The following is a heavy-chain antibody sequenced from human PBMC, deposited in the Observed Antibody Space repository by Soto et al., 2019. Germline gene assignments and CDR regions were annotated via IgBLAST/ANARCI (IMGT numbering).Heavy chain of an antibody. CDR1: GGSISSSSYY. J-gene: IGHJ5*02. V-gene: IGHV4-39*01. CDR3: ARHPYIRGWFDP. Sequence: SETLSLTCTVSGGSISSSSYYWGWIRQPPGKGLEWIGSIYYSGSTYYNPSLKSRVTISVDTSKNQFSLKLSSVTAADTAVYYCARHPYIRGWFDPWGQGTLVTVSS. D-gene: IGHD3-16*01. CDR2: IYYSGST.